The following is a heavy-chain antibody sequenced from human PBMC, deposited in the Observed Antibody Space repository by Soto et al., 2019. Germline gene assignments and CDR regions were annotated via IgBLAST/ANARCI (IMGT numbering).Heavy chain of an antibody. CDR1: RGSISNYF. J-gene: IGHJ4*02. CDR2: ISYSGTT. D-gene: IGHD3-16*01. CDR3: ARIRGLGEASPYFDH. V-gene: IGHV4-59*01. Sequence: QVQLQEWGPGLVKPSETLSLTCIVSRGSISNYFWTWIRQPPPRGLEWIGFISYSGTTNYNSSLKRRVSVSVDTSANQFSLRVRSVTAVDTAVYYCARIRGLGEASPYFDHWGQGARVTVSS.